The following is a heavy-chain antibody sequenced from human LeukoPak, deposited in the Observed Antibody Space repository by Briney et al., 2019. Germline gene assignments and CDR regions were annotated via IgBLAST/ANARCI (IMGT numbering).Heavy chain of an antibody. V-gene: IGHV4-34*01. CDR3: ARAGTAAGTDYYYYYYMDV. D-gene: IGHD6-13*01. CDR2: INHSGST. J-gene: IGHJ6*03. Sequence: PSETLSLTCAVYGGSFSGYYWSWIRQPPGKGLEWIGEINHSGSTNYNPSLKSRVTISVDTSKNQFSLKLSSVTAADTAVYYCARAGTAAGTDYYYYYYMDVWGKGTTVTISS. CDR1: GGSFSGYY.